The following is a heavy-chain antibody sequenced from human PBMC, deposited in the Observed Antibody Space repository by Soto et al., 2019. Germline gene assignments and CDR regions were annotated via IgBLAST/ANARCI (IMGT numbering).Heavy chain of an antibody. Sequence: GGSLRLSCAASGVTFSTCAMSWVRQAPGKGLEWVSVISGSGGSTYYADSVKGRFTISRDNSKSTLYLQMNSLRVEDTAVYYCAKDSGYSYGSPFDYWGQGTLVTVSS. J-gene: IGHJ4*02. CDR1: GVTFSTCA. CDR2: ISGSGGST. D-gene: IGHD5-18*01. V-gene: IGHV3-23*01. CDR3: AKDSGYSYGSPFDY.